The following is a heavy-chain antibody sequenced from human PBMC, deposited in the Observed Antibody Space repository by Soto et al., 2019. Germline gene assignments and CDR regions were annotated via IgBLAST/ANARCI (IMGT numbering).Heavy chain of an antibody. CDR1: GDTISTGGYT. Sequence: SETLSLTCDVSGDTISTGGYTWAWIRQPPGKALEWIGHTYHSGNPYYNPSLKSRVIISVDTSKNQFSLKLSSVTAADTAVYYCARVVFGVVVVTAKWFDPWGQGTLVTVSS. CDR3: ARVVFGVVVVTAKWFDP. J-gene: IGHJ5*02. V-gene: IGHV4-30-2*01. D-gene: IGHD2-21*02. CDR2: TYHSGNP.